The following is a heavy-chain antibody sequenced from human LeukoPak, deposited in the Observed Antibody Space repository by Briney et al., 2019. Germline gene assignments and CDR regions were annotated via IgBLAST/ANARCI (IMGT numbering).Heavy chain of an antibody. D-gene: IGHD1-26*01. J-gene: IGHJ4*02. CDR1: GGSISSFH. CDR2: IYSNGST. V-gene: IGHV4-4*09. CDR3: ARENTGSYREFDY. Sequence: SETLSLTCTVSGGSISSFHWSWIRQSPGKGLEWIGFIYSNGSTNYNPSLKSRVTISVDTSKNQFSLKLSSMTAADTAVYYCARENTGSYREFDYWGQGTLVTVSS.